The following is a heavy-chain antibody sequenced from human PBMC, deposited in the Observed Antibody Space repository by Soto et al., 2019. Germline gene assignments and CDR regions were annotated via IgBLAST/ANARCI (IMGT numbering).Heavy chain of an antibody. CDR1: GGSISSGGYY. CDR3: ARDGEMVGATDISAFDI. V-gene: IGHV4-31*03. J-gene: IGHJ3*02. Sequence: QVQLQESGPGLVKPSQTLSLTCTVSGGSISSGGYYWSWIRQHPGKGLEWIGYIYYSGSTYYNPSLTSRVTIAVDTSKNQFSLKLSSVTAADTAVYYCARDGEMVGATDISAFDIWGQGTMVTVSS. CDR2: IYYSGST. D-gene: IGHD1-26*01.